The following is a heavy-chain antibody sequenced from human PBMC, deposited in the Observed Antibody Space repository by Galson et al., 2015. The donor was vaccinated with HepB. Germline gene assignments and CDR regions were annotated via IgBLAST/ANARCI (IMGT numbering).Heavy chain of an antibody. Sequence: SVKVSCKASGYTFTNYYLHWVRQAPGQGLEWMGIINPSGGSTSHAQKLQGRVTMTRDTATSTVYMELSSLRSEDTAVYYCARVSHTGSWSDFDYWGQGTLVTVSS. V-gene: IGHV1-46*04. CDR3: ARVSHTGSWSDFDY. CDR1: GYTFTNYY. D-gene: IGHD6-13*01. J-gene: IGHJ4*02. CDR2: INPSGGST.